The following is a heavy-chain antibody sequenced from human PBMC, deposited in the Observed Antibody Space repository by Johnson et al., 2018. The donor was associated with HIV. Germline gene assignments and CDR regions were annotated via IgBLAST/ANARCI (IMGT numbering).Heavy chain of an antibody. V-gene: IGHV3-20*04. CDR3: ARRQMITFGGDHDAFDI. CDR2: INWNGGST. D-gene: IGHD3-16*01. CDR1: GFTFDDYG. Sequence: VQLVESGGGVVRPGGSLRLSCAASGFTFDDYGMSWVRQAPGKGLEWVSGINWNGGSTGYAASVKGRFPLSRDNAKNSLYLQMNSLRAEDTALYYCARRQMITFGGDHDAFDIWGQGTMVTVSS. J-gene: IGHJ3*02.